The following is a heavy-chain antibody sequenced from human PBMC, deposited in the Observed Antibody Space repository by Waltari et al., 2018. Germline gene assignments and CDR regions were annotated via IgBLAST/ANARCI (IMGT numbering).Heavy chain of an antibody. J-gene: IGHJ4*02. D-gene: IGHD4-17*01. V-gene: IGHV3-30*18. CDR3: AKDRIYGKFNMFDH. Sequence: LQLVESGGAEVQPGKSLRLSCAGSGFTFSNYGMHWVRQAPGKGVEWVAFISYDGSNQYYGSMLRVRFSIARDNSAKVLYLQMNSLRGEETAGYYCAKDRIYGKFNMFDHWGQGTLVTVAS. CDR2: ISYDGSNQ. CDR1: GFTFSNYG.